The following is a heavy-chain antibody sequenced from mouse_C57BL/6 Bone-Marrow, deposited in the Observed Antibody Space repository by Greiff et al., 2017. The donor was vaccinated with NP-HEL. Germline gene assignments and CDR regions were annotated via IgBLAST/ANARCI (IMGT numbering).Heavy chain of an antibody. V-gene: IGHV1-39*01. CDR1: GYSFTDYN. CDR3: APIYYYGSSSWFAY. Sequence: EVQLQQSGPELVKPGASVKISCKASGYSFTDYNMNWVKQSNGKSLEWIGVINPNYGTTSYNQKFKGKATLTVDQSSSTAYMQLNSLTSEDSAVDDCAPIYYYGSSSWFAYRGQGTLVNDYA. J-gene: IGHJ3*01. CDR2: INPNYGTT. D-gene: IGHD1-1*01.